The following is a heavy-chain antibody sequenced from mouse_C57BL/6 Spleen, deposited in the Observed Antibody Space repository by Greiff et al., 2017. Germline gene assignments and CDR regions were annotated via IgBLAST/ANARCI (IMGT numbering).Heavy chain of an antibody. V-gene: IGHV1-59*01. CDR1: GYTFTSYW. Sequence: VQLQQPGAELVRPGTSVKLSCKASGYTFTSYWMHWVKQRPGQGLEWIGVIDPSDSYTNYNQKFKGKATLTVDTSSSTTYMQLSSLTSEDSAVYYCARVDYDYDRVWFAYWGQGTLVTVSA. J-gene: IGHJ3*01. CDR2: IDPSDSYT. CDR3: ARVDYDYDRVWFAY. D-gene: IGHD2-4*01.